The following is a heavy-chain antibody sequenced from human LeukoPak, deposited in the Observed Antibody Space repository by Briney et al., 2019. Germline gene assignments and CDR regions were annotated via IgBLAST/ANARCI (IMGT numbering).Heavy chain of an antibody. Sequence: GGSLRLSRAASGFTFGSYVMHWVRQAPGMGLDWVAVISYDGSNKNYADSVKGRFTISRDNSKNTLYLQMNSLRAEDTAVYYCAKEGPGYCIGATCSNNWFDPWGQGTLVTVSS. V-gene: IGHV3-30*18. D-gene: IGHD2-15*01. J-gene: IGHJ5*02. CDR1: GFTFGSYV. CDR3: AKEGPGYCIGATCSNNWFDP. CDR2: ISYDGSNK.